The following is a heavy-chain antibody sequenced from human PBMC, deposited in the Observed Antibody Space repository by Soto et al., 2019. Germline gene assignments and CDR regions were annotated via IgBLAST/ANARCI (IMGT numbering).Heavy chain of an antibody. CDR3: TRGGTTPNYLRLFSY. J-gene: IGHJ4*02. Sequence: EVQLVESGGGLVQPGGSLRLSCAASGFTFSNYWIHWVRQVPGKGLVWVSRVNSDGTSTSYADFVKGRFTITGDNAKDPVYLQMDNLGADDTAVYFCTRGGTTPNYLRLFSYGGQGALVAVSS. CDR1: GFTFSNYW. V-gene: IGHV3-74*03. D-gene: IGHD1-7*01. CDR2: VNSDGTST.